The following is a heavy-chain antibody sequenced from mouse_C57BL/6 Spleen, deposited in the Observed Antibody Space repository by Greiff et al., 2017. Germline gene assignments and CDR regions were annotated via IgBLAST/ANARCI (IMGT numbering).Heavy chain of an antibody. J-gene: IGHJ2*01. CDR2: IGSGSSTI. Sequence: EVQLVESGGGLVKPGGSLKLSCAASGFTFSDYGMHWVRQAPEKGLEWVAYIGSGSSTIYYADTVKGRFTISRDNAKNTLFMQMTSLRSEDTAMYYCARSYGSSYAFDYWGQGTTLTVSS. V-gene: IGHV5-17*01. CDR3: ARSYGSSYAFDY. CDR1: GFTFSDYG. D-gene: IGHD1-1*01.